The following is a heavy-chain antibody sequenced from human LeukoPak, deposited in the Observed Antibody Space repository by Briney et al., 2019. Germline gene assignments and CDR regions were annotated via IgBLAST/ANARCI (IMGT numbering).Heavy chain of an antibody. V-gene: IGHV3-48*03. Sequence: PGRSLRLSCAASGFTFSDYEMNWVRQAPGKGLEWISYISTAGSTKYYAESVKGRFTISRDNAKDSLYLQMNSLRAEDTAVYFCARGGPARSWVYWGQGILVTVSS. D-gene: IGHD2-2*01. CDR1: GFTFSDYE. CDR3: ARGGPARSWVY. CDR2: ISTAGSTK. J-gene: IGHJ4*02.